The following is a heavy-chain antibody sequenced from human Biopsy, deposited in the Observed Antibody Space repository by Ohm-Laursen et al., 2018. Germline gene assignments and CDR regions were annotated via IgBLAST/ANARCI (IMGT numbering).Heavy chain of an antibody. CDR2: IFYRGST. Sequence: VTLSLTCTVSGGSISSNNYYWGWIRQPPGKGLEWIGSIFYRGSTHYKPSLKSRLNITVDTSKNQFSLKLNSVTAADTAVYYCARDYDASGYYYGSWGQGTLVTVSS. J-gene: IGHJ5*02. CDR1: GGSISSNNYY. V-gene: IGHV4-39*01. CDR3: ARDYDASGYYYGS. D-gene: IGHD3-22*01.